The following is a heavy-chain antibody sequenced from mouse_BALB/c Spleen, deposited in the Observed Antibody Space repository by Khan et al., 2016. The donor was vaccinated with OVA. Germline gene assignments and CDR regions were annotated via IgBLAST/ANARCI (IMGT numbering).Heavy chain of an antibody. CDR2: ISGDSHTI. Sequence: EVQLVESGGGLVQPGRSQKLSCAASGFTFNSYGMHWVRQVPEKGLEWVAYISGDSHTIYYADTVKGRFTISRDNPKNPLFLQRTSLMSEDTAMYYCTASYYCGYYYDYWGPGTTLTVS. J-gene: IGHJ2*01. CDR1: GFTFNSYG. CDR3: TASYYCGYYYDY. V-gene: IGHV5-17*02. D-gene: IGHD1-1*01.